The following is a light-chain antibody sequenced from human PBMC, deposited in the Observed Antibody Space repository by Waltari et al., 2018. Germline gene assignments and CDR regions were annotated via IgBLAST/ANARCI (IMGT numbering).Light chain of an antibody. V-gene: IGKV3-15*01. J-gene: IGKJ4*01. CDR3: QQYNNWPPLT. Sequence: EIVMTQPPATLSVSPGERATVSCRASQSFSSNLAWYQQKPGQAPRLLIYGVSTRATGIPARFSGSGSGTEFTLTISSLQSEDFAVYYCQQYNNWPPLTFGGGTKVEIK. CDR1: QSFSSN. CDR2: GVS.